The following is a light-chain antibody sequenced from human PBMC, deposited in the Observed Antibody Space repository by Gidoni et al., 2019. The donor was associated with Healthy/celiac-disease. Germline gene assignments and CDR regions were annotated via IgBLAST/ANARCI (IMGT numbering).Light chain of an antibody. J-gene: IGKJ4*01. CDR3: QQYNSYRLT. CDR1: QSISSW. CDR2: KAS. V-gene: IGKV1-5*03. Sequence: DIQMTQSPSTLPASVGDRVTITCRASQSISSWLAWYQQKPGKAPKLLIYKASSLESGVPSRFSGSGSGTEFTLTISSLQPDDFATYYCQQYNSYRLTFGGXTKVEIK.